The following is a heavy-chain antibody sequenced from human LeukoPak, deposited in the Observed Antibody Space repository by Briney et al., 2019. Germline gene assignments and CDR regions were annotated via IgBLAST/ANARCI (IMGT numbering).Heavy chain of an antibody. V-gene: IGHV4-39*01. D-gene: IGHD4-17*01. Sequence: PSETLSLTCTVSGGSIRSGLYWGWIRQSPGRRLEWIASVSSGGTTYYNPSLKSRVSISVDTSNNQFSLKLNSVAAADTAVYYCARHDSYGSSNWFDPWGQGTLVTVSS. J-gene: IGHJ5*02. CDR1: GGSIRSGLY. CDR2: VSSGGTT. CDR3: ARHDSYGSSNWFDP.